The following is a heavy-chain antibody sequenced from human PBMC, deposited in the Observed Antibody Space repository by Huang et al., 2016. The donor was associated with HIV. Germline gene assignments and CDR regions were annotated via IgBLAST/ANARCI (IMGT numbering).Heavy chain of an antibody. Sequence: QVRLVESGGGVVQPGASLTLSCSASGFPFSAYGMDWVRQAPGKGREVVSFIRYDGNNDYLIGSVKGRFTISRDNSNNTLYLRMNSLRPEDTAVYYCVKERGSSRARSSFDFWGQGTSVIVPS. D-gene: IGHD6-13*01. CDR3: VKERGSSRARSSFDF. CDR1: GFPFSAYG. V-gene: IGHV3-30*02. CDR2: IRYDGNND. J-gene: IGHJ3*01.